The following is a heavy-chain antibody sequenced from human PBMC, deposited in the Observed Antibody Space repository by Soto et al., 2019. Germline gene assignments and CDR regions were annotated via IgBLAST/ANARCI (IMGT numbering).Heavy chain of an antibody. CDR2: ISSNGGST. V-gene: IGHV3-64D*06. D-gene: IGHD3-10*01. Sequence: GGSLRLSCSASGFTFSSYAMHWVRQAPGKGLEYVSAISSNGGSTYYADSVKGRFTISRDNSKNTLYLQMTSLRAEDSAVYYCARGSTDSYPGSRVFDFWGRGTLVTVSS. J-gene: IGHJ4*02. CDR3: ARGSTDSYPGSRVFDF. CDR1: GFTFSSYA.